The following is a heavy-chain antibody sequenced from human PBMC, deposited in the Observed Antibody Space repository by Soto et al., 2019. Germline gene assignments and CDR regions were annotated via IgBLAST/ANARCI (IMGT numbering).Heavy chain of an antibody. V-gene: IGHV4-38-2*02. Sequence: SETLSLTCTVSGYSISSGSCWAWIRQPPGKGPEWIASIYHGGTTFYNPSLKSRITISVDTSNNQFSLKLTSVTAADTAVYYCARVHVMVVAGSTFDYWGHGTLVTVSS. J-gene: IGHJ4*01. CDR3: ARVHVMVVAGSTFDY. CDR1: GYSISSGSC. CDR2: IYHGGTT. D-gene: IGHD6-19*01.